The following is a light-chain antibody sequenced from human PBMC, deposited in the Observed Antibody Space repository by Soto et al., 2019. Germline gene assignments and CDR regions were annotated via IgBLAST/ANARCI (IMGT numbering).Light chain of an antibody. CDR3: QQRSNWPIT. CDR1: QSVSSN. J-gene: IGKJ5*01. V-gene: IGKV3-11*01. Sequence: IVMTQSPATLSVSPGERATLSCRASQSVSSNLAWYQQKPGQAPRLLIYDACNRATGIPARFSGSGSGTDFTLTISSLEPEDFAVYYCQQRSNWPITFGQGTRLEIK. CDR2: DAC.